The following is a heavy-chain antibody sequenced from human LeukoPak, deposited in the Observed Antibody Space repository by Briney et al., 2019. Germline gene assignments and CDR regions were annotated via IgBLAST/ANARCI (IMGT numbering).Heavy chain of an antibody. CDR3: ARQQLVRGLDY. CDR1: GFTFASYA. J-gene: IGHJ4*02. V-gene: IGHV3-23*01. Sequence: PGGSLRLSCAASGFTFASYAMSWVRQAPGKGLEWVSAISGSGGSTYYADSVKGRFTISRDNAKNSLYLQMNSLRAEDTAVYYCARQQLVRGLDYWGQGTLVTVSS. CDR2: ISGSGGST. D-gene: IGHD6-13*01.